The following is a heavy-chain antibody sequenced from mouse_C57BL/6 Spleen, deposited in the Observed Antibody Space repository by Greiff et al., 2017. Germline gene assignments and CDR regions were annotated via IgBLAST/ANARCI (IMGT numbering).Heavy chain of an antibody. CDR1: GFTFSDYY. CDR2: INYDGSST. J-gene: IGHJ1*03. CDR3: AREYYYGSSWYFDV. D-gene: IGHD1-1*01. Sequence: EVQVVESEGGLVQPGSSMKLSCTASGFTFSDYYMAWVRQVPEKGLEWVANINYDGSSTYYLDSLKSRFIISRDNAKNILYLQLSSLKSEDTATYYCAREYYYGSSWYFDVWGTGTTVTVSS. V-gene: IGHV5-16*01.